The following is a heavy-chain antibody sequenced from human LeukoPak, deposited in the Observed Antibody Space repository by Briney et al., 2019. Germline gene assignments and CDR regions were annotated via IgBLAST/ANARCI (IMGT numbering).Heavy chain of an antibody. D-gene: IGHD6-6*01. Sequence: SETLSLTCSVSGASVSSYYWSWVRLSPDKGLEWIGYVYHSGSSSNPSLQSRVTTSQDTSRNQFSLKMTSVTAADTAVYYCAKLLGEEYWGQGTLVVVSS. J-gene: IGHJ4*02. V-gene: IGHV4-59*02. CDR1: GASVSSYY. CDR2: VYHSGS. CDR3: AKLLGEEY.